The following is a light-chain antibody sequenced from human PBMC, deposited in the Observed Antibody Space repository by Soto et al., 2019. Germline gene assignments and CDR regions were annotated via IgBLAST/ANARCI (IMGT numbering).Light chain of an antibody. V-gene: IGLV2-11*01. J-gene: IGLJ1*01. CDR2: NVI. CDR3: CSYAGSYTYV. Sequence: QSALTQPRSVSGSPGQSVTISYTGTSSDVGGYNFVSWYQHHPGKAPKLIIYNVIQRPSGVPDRFSASKSDSTASLTISGLQAEDEADYYCCSYAGSYTYVFGTGTKVTVL. CDR1: SSDVGGYNF.